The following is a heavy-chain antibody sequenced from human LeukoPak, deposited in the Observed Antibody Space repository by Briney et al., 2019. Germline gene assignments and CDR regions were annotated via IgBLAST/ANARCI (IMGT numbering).Heavy chain of an antibody. V-gene: IGHV3-74*01. CDR2: INSDGTNT. CDR1: GFTFSNHW. D-gene: IGHD2-8*02. CDR3: ARTGTGGDLDI. Sequence: GGSLRLSCAASGFTFSNHWLHWVRQAPGKGLVWVSRINSDGTNTIYADSVKGRFTISRDNAKSTVYLQMNSLRAEDTAVYYCARTGTGGDLDIWGQGTMVTVSS. J-gene: IGHJ3*02.